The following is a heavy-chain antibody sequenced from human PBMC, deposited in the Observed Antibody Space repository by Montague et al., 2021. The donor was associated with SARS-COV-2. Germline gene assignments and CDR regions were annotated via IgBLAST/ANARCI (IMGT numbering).Heavy chain of an antibody. CDR1: GASISTSTYH. D-gene: IGHD3-16*01. CDR3: ARQLGQVLVSCTCANWFDP. Sequence: SETLSLTCSVSGASISTSTYHWAWIRQSPGKGLEWVGSFSYSDSTHYNPSLRSRVTISVDTSKNQFSLKLNSVTAADTAIYYCARQLGQVLVSCTCANWFDPWGQGTLVTVSS. J-gene: IGHJ5*02. V-gene: IGHV4-39*01. CDR2: FSYSDST.